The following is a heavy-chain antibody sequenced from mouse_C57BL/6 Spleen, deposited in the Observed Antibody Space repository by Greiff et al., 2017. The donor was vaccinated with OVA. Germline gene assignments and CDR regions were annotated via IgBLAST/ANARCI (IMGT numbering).Heavy chain of an antibody. CDR2: IWSGGST. V-gene: IGHV2-2*01. J-gene: IGHJ2*01. Sequence: VKLVESGPGLVQSSQSLSITCTVSGFSLTSYGVHWVRQSPGKGLEWLGVIWSGGSTDFNAAFISRLSISRDNSKSRVFFKMNSLQADDTAIYYCARTGFDYWGQGTTLTVSS. CDR3: ARTGFDY. CDR1: GFSLTSYG.